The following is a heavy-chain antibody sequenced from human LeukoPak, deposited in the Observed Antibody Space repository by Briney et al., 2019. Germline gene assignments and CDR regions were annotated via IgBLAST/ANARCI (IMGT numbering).Heavy chain of an antibody. D-gene: IGHD3-22*01. Sequence: GGSLRLSCAASGFTFSLYTMHWVRQAPGKGLEWVAVISYDGSNKYYADSVKGRFTISRDNSKNTLYLQMNSLRAEDTAVYYCARAWVVYDSGGNYFDYWGQGTLVTVSS. J-gene: IGHJ4*02. V-gene: IGHV3-30*04. CDR2: ISYDGSNK. CDR1: GFTFSLYT. CDR3: ARAWVVYDSGGNYFDY.